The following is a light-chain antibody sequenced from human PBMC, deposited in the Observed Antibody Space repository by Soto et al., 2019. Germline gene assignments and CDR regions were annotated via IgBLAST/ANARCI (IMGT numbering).Light chain of an antibody. CDR2: DAS. V-gene: IGKV3-11*01. Sequence: EIVLTQSPATLSLSPGERATLSCRASQSVSSYLAWYQQKPGQAPTLLIYDASNRATGITARFRGSGSGTDFTLTISSLEPEDFAVYYCQQRDIFPLTFGGGNKVEIK. CDR1: QSVSSY. J-gene: IGKJ4*01. CDR3: QQRDIFPLT.